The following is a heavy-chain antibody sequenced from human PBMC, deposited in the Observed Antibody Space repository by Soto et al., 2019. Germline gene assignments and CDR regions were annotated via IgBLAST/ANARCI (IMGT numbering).Heavy chain of an antibody. D-gene: IGHD3-10*01. CDR2: ISGGAT. J-gene: IGHJ4*02. V-gene: IGHV3-23*01. CDR3: TRDSGWTSAD. Sequence: EVQLLESGGGLVQPGGSRRLSCAASGFSFSDDGRSWVRQAPGKGLEWVSGISGGATYYATSVEGRFVISRDQSKSTLYLDMDRLTVEDTAVYFCTRDSGWTSADWGQGTLLTVSS. CDR1: GFSFSDDG.